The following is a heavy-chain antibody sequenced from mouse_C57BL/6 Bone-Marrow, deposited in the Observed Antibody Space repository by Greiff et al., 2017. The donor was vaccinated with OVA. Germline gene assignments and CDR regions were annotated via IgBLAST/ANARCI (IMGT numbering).Heavy chain of an antibody. Sequence: QVQLQQPGAELVKPGASVKLSCKASGYTFTSYWMHWVKQRPGRGLEWIGRIDPISGGTKYNEKFKSKATLTVDKPSSTAYMQLSSLTSEDSAVYYCARVSRLSSYLYWFAYWGQGTLVTVSA. V-gene: IGHV1-72*01. CDR3: ARVSRLSSYLYWFAY. D-gene: IGHD1-1*01. J-gene: IGHJ3*01. CDR2: IDPISGGT. CDR1: GYTFTSYW.